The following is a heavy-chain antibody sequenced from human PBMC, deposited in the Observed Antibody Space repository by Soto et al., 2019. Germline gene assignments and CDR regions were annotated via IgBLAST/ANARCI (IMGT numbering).Heavy chain of an antibody. Sequence: EVQLLESGGGLLQPGGSLRLSCAASGFTFSSYAMNWVRQAPGKGLEWVSVISGSGGSTYYADSVKGRFTISRDNSKNTLYLQMNSLRAEDTAVYYCAKRTTGWYFDLWGRGTLVTVSS. J-gene: IGHJ2*01. V-gene: IGHV3-23*01. CDR1: GFTFSSYA. CDR3: AKRTTGWYFDL. CDR2: ISGSGGST.